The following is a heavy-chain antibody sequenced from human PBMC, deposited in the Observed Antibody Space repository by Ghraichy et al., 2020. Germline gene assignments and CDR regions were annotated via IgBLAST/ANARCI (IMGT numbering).Heavy chain of an antibody. CDR3: ARSSGDHSYYFDY. CDR2: IWFDGSKK. V-gene: IGHV3-33*01. J-gene: IGHJ4*02. CDR1: GISFSTEV. Sequence: GGSLRLSCAASGISFSTEVMNWVRQAPGKGLEWVALIWFDGSKKFYADSVKGRFTISRDNSKNTLFLQMNSLRAEDTAVYYCARSSGDHSYYFDYWGQGTLVTVSS. D-gene: IGHD4-17*01.